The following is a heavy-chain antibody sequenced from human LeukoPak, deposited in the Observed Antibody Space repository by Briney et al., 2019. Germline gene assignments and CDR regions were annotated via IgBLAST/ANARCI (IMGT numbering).Heavy chain of an antibody. CDR1: GGSISSYY. V-gene: IGHV4-59*12. CDR3: ARDYDY. CDR2: IYYSGST. J-gene: IGHJ4*02. Sequence: SETLSLTCTVSGGSISSYYWSWIRQPPGKGLEWIGYIYYSGSTNYNPSLKSRVTISVDKSKNQFSLKLSSVTAADTAVYYCARDYDYWGQGTLVTVSS.